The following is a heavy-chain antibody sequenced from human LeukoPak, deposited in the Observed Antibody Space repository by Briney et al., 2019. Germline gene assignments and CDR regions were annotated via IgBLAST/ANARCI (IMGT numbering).Heavy chain of an antibody. Sequence: ASVKVSCNASGYTFTSYGISWVRQAPGQGLEWMGWISAYNGNTNYAQKLQGRVTMTTDTSTSTAYMELRSLRSDDTAVYYCARERSFGVALYYFDYWGQGTLVTVSS. V-gene: IGHV1-18*01. CDR1: GYTFTSYG. CDR2: ISAYNGNT. D-gene: IGHD3-3*01. J-gene: IGHJ4*02. CDR3: ARERSFGVALYYFDY.